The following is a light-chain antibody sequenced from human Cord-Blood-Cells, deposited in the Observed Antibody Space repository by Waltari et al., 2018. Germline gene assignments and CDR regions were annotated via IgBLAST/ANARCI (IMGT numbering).Light chain of an antibody. J-gene: IGKJ1*01. CDR3: QQSYSTPWT. CDR2: AAS. Sequence: DIQMTQSPFPLAASVVDRVTITCRASQSISSYLNWYQQKPGKAPKLLIYAASSLQSGVPSRFSGSGSGTDFTLTISSLQPEDFATYYCQQSYSTPWTFGQGTKVEIK. V-gene: IGKV1-39*01. CDR1: QSISSY.